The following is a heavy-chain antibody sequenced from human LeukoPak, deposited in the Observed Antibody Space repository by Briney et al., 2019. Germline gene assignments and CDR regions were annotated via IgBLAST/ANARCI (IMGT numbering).Heavy chain of an antibody. CDR2: TYYRSKWYN. CDR1: GDSVSSSAA. J-gene: IGHJ5*02. CDR3: ARAIVRNCRSTTCYTDWFDP. D-gene: IGHD2-2*02. Sequence: SQTLSLTCAISGDSVSSSAAWNWIRQSPSRGLEWLGRTYYRSKWYNDYAVSVKSRITINPDTSKNQFSLQLNSVTPEDTAVYFCARAIVRNCRSTTCYTDWFDPWGQGTLVTVSS. V-gene: IGHV6-1*01.